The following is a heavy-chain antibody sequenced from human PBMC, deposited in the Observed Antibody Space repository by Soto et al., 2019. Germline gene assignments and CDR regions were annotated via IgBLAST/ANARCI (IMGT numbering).Heavy chain of an antibody. CDR2: IYVGDNT. D-gene: IGHD1-1*01. V-gene: IGHV3-53*02. J-gene: IGHJ2*01. Sequence: EVQLVETGGGLIQPGGSLRLSCEGSGFTVSSKFMNWVRQTPGKGLEWVSVIYVGDNTYYADSVKGRFTISRDNAENTVYLQMNSLRAEDTAVYYCARDGSRTISRPMWYFDLWCRGTLVTVPS. CDR1: GFTVSSKF. CDR3: ARDGSRTISRPMWYFDL.